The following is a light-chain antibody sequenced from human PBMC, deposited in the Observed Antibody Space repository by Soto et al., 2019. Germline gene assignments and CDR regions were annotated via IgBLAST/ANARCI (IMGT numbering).Light chain of an antibody. CDR1: SSNIGDNT. J-gene: IGLJ2*01. V-gene: IGLV1-44*01. Sequence: QSVLTQPPSASGTPGQSVTISCSGSSSNIGDNTVNWYQQLPGTAPKLLIYSNDQRSSGVPDRFSGSKSGTSASLAISGLQSEDEADYYCAVWDDNLDGVVFGGGTKLTVL. CDR3: AVWDDNLDGVV. CDR2: SND.